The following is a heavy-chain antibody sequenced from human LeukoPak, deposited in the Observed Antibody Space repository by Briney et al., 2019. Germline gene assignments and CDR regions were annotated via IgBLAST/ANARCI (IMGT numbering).Heavy chain of an antibody. CDR3: ARYGIYSGSYLTTYYYYGMDV. CDR1: GYTFTGYY. CDR2: INPNSGGT. D-gene: IGHD1-26*01. J-gene: IGHJ6*02. Sequence: APVKVSCKASGYTFTGYYMHWVRQAPGQGLEWMGWINPNSGGTNYAQKFQGRVTMTRDTSISTAYMELSRLRSDDTAVYYCARYGIYSGSYLTTYYYYGMDVWGQGTTVTVSS. V-gene: IGHV1-2*02.